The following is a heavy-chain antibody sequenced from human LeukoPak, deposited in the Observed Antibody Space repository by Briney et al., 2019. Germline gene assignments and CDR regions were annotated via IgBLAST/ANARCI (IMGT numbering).Heavy chain of an antibody. CDR2: ISYDGSNK. CDR3: ARDGSPRGHQGNFDY. J-gene: IGHJ4*02. CDR1: GFTFSSYA. D-gene: IGHD2-2*01. V-gene: IGHV3-30-3*01. Sequence: PGGSLRLSCAASGFTFSSYAMHWVRQAPGKGLEWVAVISYDGSNKYYADSVKGRFTISRDNSKNTLYLQMNSLRAEDTAVYYCARDGSPRGHQGNFDYWGQGTLVTVSS.